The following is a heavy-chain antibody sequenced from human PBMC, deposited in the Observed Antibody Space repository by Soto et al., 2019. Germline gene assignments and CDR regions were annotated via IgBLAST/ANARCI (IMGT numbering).Heavy chain of an antibody. V-gene: IGHV3-30-3*01. J-gene: IGHJ5*02. CDR1: GFTFSSYA. Sequence: GGSLRLSCAASGFTFSSYAMHWVRQAPGKGLEWVAVISYDGSNKYYADSVKGRFTISRDNSKNTLYLQMNSLRAEDTAVYYCARDYYDSSGPPYNWFDPWGQGTLVTVSS. CDR2: ISYDGSNK. CDR3: ARDYYDSSGPPYNWFDP. D-gene: IGHD3-22*01.